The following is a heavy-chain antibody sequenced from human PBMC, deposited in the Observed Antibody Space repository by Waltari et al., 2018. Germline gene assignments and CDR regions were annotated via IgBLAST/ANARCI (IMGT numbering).Heavy chain of an antibody. CDR3: ARIVVPAYYYYYMVV. CDR2: IYYSGST. D-gene: IGHD2-2*01. CDR1: GGSISSSSYY. Sequence: QLQLQESGPGLVKPSETLSLTCTVSGGSISSSSYYWGWIRQPPGKGLEWIGNIYYSGSTYYNPSLKIRVTISVDTSKNQFSLKLSSVTAADTAVYYCARIVVPAYYYYYMVVWGKGTTVTISS. V-gene: IGHV4-39*07. J-gene: IGHJ6*03.